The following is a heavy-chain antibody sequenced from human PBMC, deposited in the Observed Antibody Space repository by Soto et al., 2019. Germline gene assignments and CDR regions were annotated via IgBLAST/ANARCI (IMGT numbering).Heavy chain of an antibody. V-gene: IGHV4-30-2*01. CDR1: GGSINSGGYS. J-gene: IGHJ6*02. Sequence: SETLSLTCTVSGGSINSGGYSWTWIRQPPGKGLEWIGFIYHTGTTYYNPSLKSRVTISVDRSKNQFSLKLNSVTAADTAVYYCARLRSSTIGTYVDVWGQGTTVTVSS. D-gene: IGHD5-12*01. CDR3: ARLRSSTIGTYVDV. CDR2: IYHTGTT.